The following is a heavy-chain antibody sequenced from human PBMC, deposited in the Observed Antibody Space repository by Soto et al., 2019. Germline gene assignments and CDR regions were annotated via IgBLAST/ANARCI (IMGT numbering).Heavy chain of an antibody. Sequence: GESLKISCKGSGYSFTSYWISWVRQMPGKGLEWMGRIDPSDSYTNYSPSFQGHVTISADKSISTAYLQWSSLKASDTAMYYCAKMGKAAAGTGDYYGMDVWGRGTTVIVSS. CDR1: GYSFTSYW. CDR2: IDPSDSYT. D-gene: IGHD6-13*01. V-gene: IGHV5-10-1*01. CDR3: AKMGKAAAGTGDYYGMDV. J-gene: IGHJ6*02.